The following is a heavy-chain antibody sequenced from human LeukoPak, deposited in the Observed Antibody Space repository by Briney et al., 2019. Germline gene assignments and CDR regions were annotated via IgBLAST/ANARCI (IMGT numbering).Heavy chain of an antibody. Sequence: GGPLRLSCAASGFTFSSYGMHWGRQAPGKGLEWVAVISYDGSNKYYADSVKGRFTISRDNSKNTLYLQMNSLRAEDTAVYYCAKSGAAGMDVWGQGTTVTVSS. D-gene: IGHD6-13*01. J-gene: IGHJ6*02. CDR2: ISYDGSNK. V-gene: IGHV3-30*18. CDR1: GFTFSSYG. CDR3: AKSGAAGMDV.